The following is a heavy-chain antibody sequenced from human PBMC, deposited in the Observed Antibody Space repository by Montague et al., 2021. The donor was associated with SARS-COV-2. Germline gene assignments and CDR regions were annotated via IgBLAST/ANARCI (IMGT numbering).Heavy chain of an antibody. CDR1: GGSISSYY. Sequence: SETLSLTCTVSGGSISSYYWSWIRQPAGKGLEWIGRIYSSGSTNYNPSLKSRVTIFIDKSKNHFSLQLSSVTAADRAVYYCARGGTYHYGMDVWGQGTTVAVSS. CDR3: ARGGTYHYGMDV. J-gene: IGHJ6*02. CDR2: IYSSGST. V-gene: IGHV4-4*07. D-gene: IGHD3-16*01.